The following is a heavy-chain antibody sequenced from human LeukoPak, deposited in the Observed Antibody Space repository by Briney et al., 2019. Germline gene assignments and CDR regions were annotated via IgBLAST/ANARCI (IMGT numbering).Heavy chain of an antibody. V-gene: IGHV3-43*02. CDR2: TKSDGGKT. Sequence: GGSLRLSCAASGFTFSSSWMHWVRQAPGKGLEWVSLTKSDGGKTDYADSVRGRFTISRDNGENSLYLQMNSLRSEDSASYYCATWAFYHGVDVWGQGTMVTVSS. J-gene: IGHJ6*02. CDR1: GFTFSSSW. D-gene: IGHD1-26*01. CDR3: ATWAFYHGVDV.